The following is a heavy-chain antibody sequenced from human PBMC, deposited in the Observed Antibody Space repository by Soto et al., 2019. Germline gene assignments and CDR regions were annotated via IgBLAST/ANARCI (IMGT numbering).Heavy chain of an antibody. CDR3: AGGLEDYSDSSGYSRFDY. V-gene: IGHV1-58*01. Sequence: SVKVSCKASGFTFTSSAVQWVRQARGQRLEWIGWIVVGSGNTNYAQKFQERVTITRDMSTSTAYMELSSLRSEDTAVYYCAGGLEDYSDSSGYSRFDYWGQGTLVTVSS. CDR2: IVVGSGNT. D-gene: IGHD3-22*01. CDR1: GFTFTSSA. J-gene: IGHJ4*02.